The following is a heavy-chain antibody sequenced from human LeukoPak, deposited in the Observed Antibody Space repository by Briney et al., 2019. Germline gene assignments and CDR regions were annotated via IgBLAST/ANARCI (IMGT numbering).Heavy chain of an antibody. V-gene: IGHV4-61*08. J-gene: IGHJ4*02. CDR2: IYYSGST. CDR1: GGSISSGGYS. Sequence: SETLSLTCAVSGGSISSGGYSWSWIRRPPGKGLEWIGYIYYSGSTNYNPSLKSRVTISVDTSKNQFSLKLSSVTAADTAVYYCARAGPQLSPFDYWGQGTLVTVSS. D-gene: IGHD1-1*01. CDR3: ARAGPQLSPFDY.